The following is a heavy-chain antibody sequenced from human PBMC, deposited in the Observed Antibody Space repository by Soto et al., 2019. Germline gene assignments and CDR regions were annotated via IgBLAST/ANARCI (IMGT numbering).Heavy chain of an antibody. V-gene: IGHV1-18*01. J-gene: IGHJ4*02. CDR3: ARSPYDYIWGSYRFDY. D-gene: IGHD3-16*02. CDR2: ISAYNGNT. CDR1: GYTFTSYG. Sequence: QVQLVQSGAEVKKPGASVKVSCKASGYTFTSYGIGWVRQAPGQGLEWMGWISAYNGNTNYAQKLQGRVTMTTDTSTSTVYMELRSLRSDDTAVYYCARSPYDYIWGSYRFDYWGQGTLVTVSS.